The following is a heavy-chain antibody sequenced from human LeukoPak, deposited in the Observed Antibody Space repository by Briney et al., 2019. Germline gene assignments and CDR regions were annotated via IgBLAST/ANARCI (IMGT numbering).Heavy chain of an antibody. CDR1: GGSISSSSYY. D-gene: IGHD7-27*01. CDR3: ARDTPGLGIYAFDI. Sequence: SETLSLACTVSGGSISSSSYYWGWIRQPPGKGLEWIGSIYYSGSTYYNPSLKSRVTISVDTSKNQFSLKLSSVTAADTAVYYCARDTPGLGIYAFDIWGQGTMVTVSS. CDR2: IYYSGST. V-gene: IGHV4-39*07. J-gene: IGHJ3*02.